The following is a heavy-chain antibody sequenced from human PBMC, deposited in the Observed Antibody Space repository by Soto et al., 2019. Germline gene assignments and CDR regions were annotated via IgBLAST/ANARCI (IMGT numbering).Heavy chain of an antibody. CDR3: ARALYSSFPRYYYYGMDV. D-gene: IGHD4-4*01. Sequence: SETLSLTCAVSGGSISSGGYSWSWIRQPPGKGLEWIGYIYHSGSTYYNPSLKSRVTISVDTSKNQFSLKLSSVTAADTAVYYCARALYSSFPRYYYYGMDVWGQGTTVTVSS. J-gene: IGHJ6*02. V-gene: IGHV4-30-2*05. CDR1: GGSISSGGYS. CDR2: IYHSGST.